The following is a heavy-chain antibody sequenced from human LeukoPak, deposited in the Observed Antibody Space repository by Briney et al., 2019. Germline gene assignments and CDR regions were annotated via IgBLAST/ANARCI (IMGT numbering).Heavy chain of an antibody. CDR2: IFPRGGEI. CDR3: ATYRQVLLPFES. D-gene: IGHD5-18*01. Sequence: GGSLRLSCAASGFTFSTFAMIWVRQPPGRGLEWVASIFPRGGEIHYADSVRGRFTIYRDNPKSTLSLQMNSLRAEDTAIYYCATYRQVLLPFESWGQGTLVTVSS. V-gene: IGHV3-23*01. CDR1: GFTFSTFA. J-gene: IGHJ4*02.